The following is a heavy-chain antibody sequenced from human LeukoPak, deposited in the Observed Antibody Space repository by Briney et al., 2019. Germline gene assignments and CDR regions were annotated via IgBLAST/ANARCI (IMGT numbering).Heavy chain of an antibody. V-gene: IGHV3-74*01. D-gene: IGHD2-15*01. Sequence: GGSLRLSCAASGFTFNTYWMHWVRQAPGKGLLWVSLINTDGSRTTYADSVKGRFTISRDNAKNTLYLQMNSLRAEDTAVYYCARRDNYDYWGQGTLVTVSS. CDR1: GFTFNTYW. J-gene: IGHJ4*02. CDR2: INTDGSRT. CDR3: ARRDNYDY.